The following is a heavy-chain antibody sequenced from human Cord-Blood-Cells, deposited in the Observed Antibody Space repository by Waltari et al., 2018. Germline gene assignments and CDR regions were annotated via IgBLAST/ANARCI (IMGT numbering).Heavy chain of an antibody. CDR2: ISWNSGSI. J-gene: IGHJ4*02. V-gene: IGHV3-9*01. CDR3: AKTQAGAVAGMGPHYFDY. Sequence: EVQLVESGAGLVQPGRSLRLSCAASGFTFDDYAMHWVRQAPGKGLAWVSGISWNSGSIGYADSVKGRFTISRDNAKNSLYLQMNSLRAEDTALYYCAKTQAGAVAGMGPHYFDYWGQGTLVTVSS. D-gene: IGHD6-19*01. CDR1: GFTFDDYA.